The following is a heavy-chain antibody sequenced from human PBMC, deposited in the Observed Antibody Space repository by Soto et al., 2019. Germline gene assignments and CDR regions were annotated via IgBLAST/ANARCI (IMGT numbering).Heavy chain of an antibody. V-gene: IGHV3-30-3*01. Sequence: PGGSLRLSCAAAGFTFSSYAMHWVRQAPGKGLEWVAVISYDGSNKYYADSVKGRFTISRDNSKNTLYLQMNSPRAEDTAVYYCARDLRRYGTAMVNSGSDYWGQGTLVTVSS. CDR3: ARDLRRYGTAMVNSGSDY. CDR2: ISYDGSNK. D-gene: IGHD5-18*01. J-gene: IGHJ4*02. CDR1: GFTFSSYA.